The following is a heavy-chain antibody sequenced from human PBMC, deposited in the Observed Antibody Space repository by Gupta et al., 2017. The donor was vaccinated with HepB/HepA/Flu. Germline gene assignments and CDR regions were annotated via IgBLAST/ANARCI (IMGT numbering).Heavy chain of an antibody. Sequence: EVQLVESGGTLVQPGGSLRVSCAASGFSFGTLNINWVRQAPGKGLEWLSYIRSTSDSLYYADSVKGRFSISRDNAKNSLYLQMNSLRDEDTAVYYCVRSTYHDFWSGSLPGAFDIWGRGTMVTVSS. J-gene: IGHJ3*02. V-gene: IGHV3-48*02. CDR1: GFSFGTLN. CDR3: VRSTYHDFWSGSLPGAFDI. D-gene: IGHD3-3*01. CDR2: IRSTSDSL.